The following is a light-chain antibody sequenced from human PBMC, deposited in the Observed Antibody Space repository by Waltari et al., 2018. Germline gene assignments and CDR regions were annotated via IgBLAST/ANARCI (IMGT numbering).Light chain of an antibody. CDR2: AAS. V-gene: IGKV1-39*01. CDR1: QSISSY. Sequence: DIQMTQSPSSLSASVGDRVTITCRASQSISSYLNWYQQKPGKAPKLLIYAASSLQSGVPSRFSGSGSGTDFTLTISRLQPEDFATYYCQQRYSTPWAFGQGTMVEIK. CDR3: QQRYSTPWA. J-gene: IGKJ1*01.